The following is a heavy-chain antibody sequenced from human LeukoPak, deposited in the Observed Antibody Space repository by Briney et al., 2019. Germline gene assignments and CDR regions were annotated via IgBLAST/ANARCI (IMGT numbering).Heavy chain of an antibody. CDR1: GYPFAGYY. J-gene: IGHJ4*02. D-gene: IGHD2-2*01. V-gene: IGHV1-2*02. Sequence: ASVKVFCKASGYPFAGYYLHWVRHAPGQGFEWMGWLNPNSGFTNYAQKFQGRVTMTRDTSISTAYMELSRLRSGDTAVYHCASLADCSSSSCRSFDYWGQGTLVTVSS. CDR3: ASLADCSSSSCRSFDY. CDR2: LNPNSGFT.